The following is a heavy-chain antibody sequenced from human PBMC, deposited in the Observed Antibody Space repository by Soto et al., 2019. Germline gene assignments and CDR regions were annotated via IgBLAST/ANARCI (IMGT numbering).Heavy chain of an antibody. J-gene: IGHJ4*02. Sequence: GSLKLSFSTSGFTFSHKAIHLGPPAPGKGPEYVPAITNKWGNTYHAKSMKGTFTIPQDNSQNTAFFQMNSLKTQHKGRYLCVTDHGPYPLYFELWGRGTLVTVSS. V-gene: IGHV3-64D*06. CDR2: ITNKWGNT. CDR1: GFTFSHKA. CDR3: VTDHGPYPLYFEL.